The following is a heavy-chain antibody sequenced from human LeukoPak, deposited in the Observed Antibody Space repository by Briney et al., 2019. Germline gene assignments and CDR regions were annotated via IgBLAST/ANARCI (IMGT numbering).Heavy chain of an antibody. V-gene: IGHV3-30-3*01. J-gene: IGHJ4*02. CDR2: ISYDGSNK. D-gene: IGHD2-2*02. CDR1: GFTFSSYA. CDR3: ARGGWASCYKY. Sequence: PGGSLRLSCAASGFTFSSYAMHWVRQAPGKRLEWVAVISYDGSNKYYADSVKGRFTISRDNSKNTLYLQMNSLRAEDTAVYYCARGGWASCYKYWGQGTLVAVSS.